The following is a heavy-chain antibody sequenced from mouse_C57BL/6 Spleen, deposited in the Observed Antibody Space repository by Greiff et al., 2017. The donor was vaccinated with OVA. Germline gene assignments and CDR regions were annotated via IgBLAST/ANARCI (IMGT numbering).Heavy chain of an antibody. D-gene: IGHD2-1*01. J-gene: IGHJ3*01. CDR3: AIYYAFAD. Sequence: QVQLQQSGPELVKPGASVKISCKASGYAFSSSWMNWVKQRPGKGLEWIGRIYPGDGDTNYNGKFKGKATLTADKSSSTAYMQLSSLTSEDSAVYFCAIYYAFADWGQGTLVTVSA. CDR2: IYPGDGDT. CDR1: GYAFSSSW. V-gene: IGHV1-82*01.